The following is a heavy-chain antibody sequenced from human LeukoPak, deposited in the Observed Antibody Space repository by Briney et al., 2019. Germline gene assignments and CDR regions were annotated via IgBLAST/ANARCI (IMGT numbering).Heavy chain of an antibody. CDR3: AREDGYCSGGSCQGFVDY. D-gene: IGHD2-15*01. CDR2: ISSNGGST. CDR1: GFTFSSYA. J-gene: IGHJ4*02. Sequence: GGSLRLSCAASGFTFSSYAMHWVRQAPGKGLEYVSAISSNGGSTYYANSVKGRFTISRDNSKNTLYLQMGSLRAEDMAVYYCAREDGYCSGGSCQGFVDYWGQGTLVTVSS. V-gene: IGHV3-64*01.